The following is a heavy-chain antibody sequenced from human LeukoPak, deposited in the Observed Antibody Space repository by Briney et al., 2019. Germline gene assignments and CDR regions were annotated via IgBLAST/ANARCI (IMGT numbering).Heavy chain of an antibody. CDR1: GFTFSSYA. J-gene: IGHJ4*02. CDR3: AKDPGYSSSRWLDY. D-gene: IGHD6-13*01. CDR2: ISGSGGST. Sequence: PGGSLRLSCAASGFTFSSYAMSWVRQAPGKGPEWVSAISGSGGSTYYADSVKGRFTISRDNSKNTLYLQMNSLRAEDTAVYYCAKDPGYSSSRWLDYWGQGTLVTVSS. V-gene: IGHV3-23*01.